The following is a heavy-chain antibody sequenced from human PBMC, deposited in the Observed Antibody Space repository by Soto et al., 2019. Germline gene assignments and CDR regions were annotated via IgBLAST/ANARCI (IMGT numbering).Heavy chain of an antibody. D-gene: IGHD3-10*01. V-gene: IGHV4-59*08. CDR2: IYYSGST. J-gene: IGHJ4*02. Sequence: SETLSLTCTVSGGSIISYYWSWILLPPGKGLEWIGYIYYSGSTNYNPSLKSRVTISVDTSKNQFSLTVTSVTAADTAVYYCARHAWFGELEPNQYFDYWGQGTLVTVSS. CDR1: GGSIISYY. CDR3: ARHAWFGELEPNQYFDY.